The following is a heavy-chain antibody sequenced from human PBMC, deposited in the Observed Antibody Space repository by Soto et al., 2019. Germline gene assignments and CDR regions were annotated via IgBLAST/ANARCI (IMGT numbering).Heavy chain of an antibody. CDR3: ARDPNDSSAYYHHYYYGMDV. V-gene: IGHV1-3*01. J-gene: IGHJ6*02. Sequence: RASVKVSCKASGYTFTSYGIHWVRQAPGQRLEWTGWINAGNGNTKYSEKFQGRVTITRDTSASTAYLELGSLRSEDTAVYYCARDPNDSSAYYHHYYYGMDVWGQGTTVTVSS. CDR2: INAGNGNT. D-gene: IGHD3-22*01. CDR1: GYTFTSYG.